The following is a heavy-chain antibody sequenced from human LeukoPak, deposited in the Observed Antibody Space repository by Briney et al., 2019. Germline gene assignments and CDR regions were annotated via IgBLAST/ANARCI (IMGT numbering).Heavy chain of an antibody. CDR1: GGSFSTYY. CDR2: VYYSGST. V-gene: IGHV4-59*08. D-gene: IGHD3-9*01. J-gene: IGHJ4*02. CDR3: ARHPTFHDILTGAYFDY. Sequence: SETLSLTCTVSGGSFSTYYWSWNRQPPGKGLEWIGYVYYSGSTNYNPSLKSRVTISVDTSKNHFSLKLTSVTAADTAVYYCARHPTFHDILTGAYFDYWGQGTLVTVSS.